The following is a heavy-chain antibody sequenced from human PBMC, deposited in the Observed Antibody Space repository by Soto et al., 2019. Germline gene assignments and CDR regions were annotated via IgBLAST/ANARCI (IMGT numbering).Heavy chain of an antibody. CDR1: RGTFSSYA. CDR2: IIPIFGTA. CDR3: ARGGIRDFWSDLSLSAWFDP. J-gene: IGHJ5*02. D-gene: IGHD3-3*01. Sequence: ASVKASCKASRGTFSSYAISWVRQSPGQGLEWMGGIIPIFGTANYAQKFQGRVTITADESTSTAYMELSRLRSEDTAVYYCARGGIRDFWSDLSLSAWFDPWGQGTLVTVSS. V-gene: IGHV1-69*13.